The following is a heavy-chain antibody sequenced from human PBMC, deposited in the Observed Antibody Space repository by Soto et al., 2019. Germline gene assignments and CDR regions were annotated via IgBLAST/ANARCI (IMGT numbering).Heavy chain of an antibody. CDR3: ARGAPYTLYYYGMDV. D-gene: IGHD4-4*01. CDR1: GFTFSSYS. V-gene: IGHV3-21*01. J-gene: IGHJ6*02. Sequence: PGGSLRLSCAASGFTFSSYSMNWVRQAPGKGLEWVSSISSSSSYIYYADSVKGRFTISRDDAKNSLYLQMNSLRAEDTAVYYCARGAPYTLYYYGMDVWGQGTTVTVSS. CDR2: ISSSSSYI.